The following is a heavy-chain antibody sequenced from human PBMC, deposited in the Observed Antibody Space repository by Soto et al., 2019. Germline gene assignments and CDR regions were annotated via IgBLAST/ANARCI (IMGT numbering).Heavy chain of an antibody. Sequence: LRLSCAASGFTFSSYSINWVRQSPGKGLEWVSSISSSSSYIYYADSVKGRFTISRDNAKNSLYLQMNSLRAEDTAVYYCVHSGYSYGPTDAFDIWGQGTMVTVSS. J-gene: IGHJ3*02. V-gene: IGHV3-21*01. CDR1: GFTFSSYS. D-gene: IGHD5-18*01. CDR2: ISSSSSYI. CDR3: VHSGYSYGPTDAFDI.